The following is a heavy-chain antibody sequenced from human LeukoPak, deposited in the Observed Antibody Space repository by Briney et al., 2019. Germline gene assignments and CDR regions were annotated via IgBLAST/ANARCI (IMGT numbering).Heavy chain of an antibody. Sequence: GGPLSFSCAAPGFTFDDFAWHGVGQAQGMGWGGFFLFSGDGGSTYYADSVKGRFTISRDNSKNSLYLQMNSLRTEDTALYYCAKDGVRYFDWSPTYYMDVWGKGTTVTVSS. CDR3: AKDGVRYFDWSPTYYMDV. V-gene: IGHV3-43*02. D-gene: IGHD3-9*01. J-gene: IGHJ6*03. CDR1: GFTFDDFA. CDR2: FSGDGGST.